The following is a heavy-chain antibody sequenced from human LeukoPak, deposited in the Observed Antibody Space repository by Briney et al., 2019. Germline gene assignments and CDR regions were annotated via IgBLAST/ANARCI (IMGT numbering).Heavy chain of an antibody. D-gene: IGHD5-18*01. CDR3: ARSDTALVLDY. V-gene: IGHV4-39*01. CDR1: GGSISSSSYY. Sequence: TSETLSLTCTVSGGSISSSSYYWGWIRQPPGKGLEWIGSMPYSGSTYYNPSLKSRVTISVDTSKKQFSLKLSSVTAADTAVYYCARSDTALVLDYWGQGTLVTVSS. J-gene: IGHJ4*02. CDR2: MPYSGST.